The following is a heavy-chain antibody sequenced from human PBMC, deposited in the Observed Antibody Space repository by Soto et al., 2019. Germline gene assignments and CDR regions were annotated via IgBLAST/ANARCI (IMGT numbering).Heavy chain of an antibody. Sequence: QVQLVQSGAEVRKPGASVNISCRASGFSFSDNLINWVRQAPGQSLEWMGWINPDNGSTRYSQTFQGRVTISRHSSASIAYVEVSDLTSEDTAVYYWARDILSVGPRANDAFDVWGQGTMVTVSS. D-gene: IGHD2-8*02. CDR1: GFSFSDNL. J-gene: IGHJ3*01. CDR3: ARDILSVGPRANDAFDV. CDR2: INPDNGST. V-gene: IGHV1-3*01.